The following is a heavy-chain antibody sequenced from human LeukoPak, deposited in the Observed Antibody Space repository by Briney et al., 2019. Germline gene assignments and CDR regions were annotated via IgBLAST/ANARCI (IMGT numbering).Heavy chain of an antibody. J-gene: IGHJ4*02. CDR1: GLTFSSYA. D-gene: IGHD6-6*01. CDR2: ISGSGGST. CDR3: AKDRDSSSSAPGDYFDY. Sequence: PGGSLRLSCAASGLTFSSYAMSWVRQAPGKGLEWVSAISGSGGSTYYADSVKGRFTISRDNSKNTLYLQMNSLRAEDTAVYYCAKDRDSSSSAPGDYFDYWGQGTLVTVSS. V-gene: IGHV3-23*01.